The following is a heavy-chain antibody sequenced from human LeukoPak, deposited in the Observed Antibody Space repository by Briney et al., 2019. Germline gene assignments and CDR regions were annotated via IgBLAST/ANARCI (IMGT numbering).Heavy chain of an antibody. CDR2: IYYSGST. Sequence: PSETLSLTCTVSGGSISSSSYYWGWTRQPPGKGLEWIGSIYYSGSTYYNPSLKSRVTISVDTSKNQFSLKLSSVTAADTAVYYCGSGYSYGYDYWGQGTLVTVSS. D-gene: IGHD5-18*01. CDR1: GGSISSSSYY. J-gene: IGHJ4*02. V-gene: IGHV4-39*07. CDR3: GSGYSYGYDY.